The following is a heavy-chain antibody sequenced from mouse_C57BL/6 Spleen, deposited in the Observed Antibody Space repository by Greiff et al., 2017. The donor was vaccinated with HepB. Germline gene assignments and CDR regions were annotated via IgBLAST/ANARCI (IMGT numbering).Heavy chain of an antibody. CDR1: GYTFTSYW. Sequence: QVQLQQPGTELVKPGASVKLSCKASGYTFTSYWMHWVKQRPGPGLEWIGNITPSNGGTNYNEKFKSKATLTVDKSAITAYMQLSSLTSEDSAVYYCARNNTAQPDYFDYWGQGTTLTVSS. V-gene: IGHV1-53*01. CDR3: ARNNTAQPDYFDY. CDR2: ITPSNGGT. J-gene: IGHJ2*01. D-gene: IGHD3-2*02.